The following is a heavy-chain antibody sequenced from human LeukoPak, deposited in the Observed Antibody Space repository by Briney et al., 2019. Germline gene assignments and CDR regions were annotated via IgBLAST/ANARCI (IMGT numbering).Heavy chain of an antibody. Sequence: PSETLSLTCTVSGGSISSGDYYWSWIRQPPGKGLEWIGNIYYSGSTYYNPSLKSRVTISVDTSKNQFSLKLSSVTAADTAVYYCARVKVVPAASFDYWGQGTLVTVSS. CDR2: IYYSGST. CDR3: ARVKVVPAASFDY. D-gene: IGHD2-2*01. CDR1: GGSISSGDYY. J-gene: IGHJ4*02. V-gene: IGHV4-30-4*08.